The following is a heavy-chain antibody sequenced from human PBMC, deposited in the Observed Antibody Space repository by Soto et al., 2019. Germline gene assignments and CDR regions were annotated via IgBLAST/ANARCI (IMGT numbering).Heavy chain of an antibody. D-gene: IGHD2-15*01. Sequence: ASVKVSCTASGYTFTSYGISWVRQAPGQGLXWMGWISAYNGNTNYAQKLQGRVTMTTDTSTSTAYMELRSLRSDDTAVYYCARDHPYGSGGSCYSGSGFDIWGQGTMVTVSS. CDR3: ARDHPYGSGGSCYSGSGFDI. CDR1: GYTFTSYG. V-gene: IGHV1-18*01. J-gene: IGHJ3*02. CDR2: ISAYNGNT.